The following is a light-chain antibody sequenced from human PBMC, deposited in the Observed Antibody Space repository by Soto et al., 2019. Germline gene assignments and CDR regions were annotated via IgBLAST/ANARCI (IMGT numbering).Light chain of an antibody. CDR1: QSVSSNY. CDR2: GAS. CDR3: QQFGTSPPST. V-gene: IGKV3-20*01. J-gene: IGKJ5*01. Sequence: EIVLTQSPGTLSLSPGERATLSCRDSQSVSSNYLAWYQQKPGQAPRLLIYGASSRATGIPDRFSGSGSGTDFTLTISRLEPEDFAVYYCQQFGTSPPSTFGQGTRLEIK.